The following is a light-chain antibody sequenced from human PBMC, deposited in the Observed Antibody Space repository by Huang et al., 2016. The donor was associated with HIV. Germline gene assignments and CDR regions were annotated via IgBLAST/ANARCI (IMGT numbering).Light chain of an antibody. J-gene: IGKJ3*01. V-gene: IGKV3-15*01. Sequence: EIVMTQSPATLSVSPGERATLSCRASQSVSSNLAWYQQKPGQAPRLLIYGASARATVIPASFSGSGSGTEFTLTISSLQSEDFAVYYCQQYNNWPFTFGPGTKVDIK. CDR1: QSVSSN. CDR2: GAS. CDR3: QQYNNWPFT.